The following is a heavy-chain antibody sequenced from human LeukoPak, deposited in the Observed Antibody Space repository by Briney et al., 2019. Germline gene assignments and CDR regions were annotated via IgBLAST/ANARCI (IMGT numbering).Heavy chain of an antibody. CDR2: ISYSSSSI. V-gene: IGHV3-48*04. D-gene: IGHD3-10*01. J-gene: IGHJ6*02. CDR3: ARNYGSGNYYSGLDV. Sequence: PGGSLRLPCAASGFTFSSHSMNWVRQAPGKGLEWVSYISYSSSSIYYADSVRGRFTISRDNAKNSLYLQMNSLRAEDTAAYYCARNYGSGNYYSGLDVWGQGTTVTVSS. CDR1: GFTFSSHS.